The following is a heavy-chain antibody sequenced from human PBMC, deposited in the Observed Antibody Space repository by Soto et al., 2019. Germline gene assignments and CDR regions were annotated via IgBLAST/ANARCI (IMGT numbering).Heavy chain of an antibody. V-gene: IGHV3-30-3*01. CDR1: GFTFSSYA. CDR3: ARELVSIFGVVISAYYYYGMDV. CDR2: ISYDGSNK. Sequence: GGSLRLSXAASGFTFSSYAMHWVRQAPGKGLEWVAVISYDGSNKYYADSVKGRFTISRDNSKNTLYLQMNSLRAEDTAVYYCARELVSIFGVVISAYYYYGMDVWGQGTTVTVSS. D-gene: IGHD3-3*01. J-gene: IGHJ6*02.